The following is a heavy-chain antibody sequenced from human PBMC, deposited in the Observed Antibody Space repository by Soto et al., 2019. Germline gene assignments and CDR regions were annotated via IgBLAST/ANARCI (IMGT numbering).Heavy chain of an antibody. V-gene: IGHV3-23*01. Sequence: EVRLLESGGGLVQPGGSLRLSCEGSGFTLSNYGMDWVRQAPGKGLEWISFISGAGDTTYYADSVKGRFIISRDNSKNTPYLQMNSPRAEDTAIYYCAKSFTQSNVWRAYRHKTHFDYWGQGALVTVTS. D-gene: IGHD3-16*02. CDR1: GFTLSNYG. CDR3: AKSFTQSNVWRAYRHKTHFDY. CDR2: ISGAGDTT. J-gene: IGHJ4*02.